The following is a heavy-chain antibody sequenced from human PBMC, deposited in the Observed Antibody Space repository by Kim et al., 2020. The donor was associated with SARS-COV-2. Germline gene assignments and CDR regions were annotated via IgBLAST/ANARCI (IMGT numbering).Heavy chain of an antibody. CDR2: LSYDGSNK. D-gene: IGHD1-26*01. J-gene: IGHJ2*01. CDR1: GFTLSNYG. V-gene: IGHV3-30*12. Sequence: GGSLRLSCAASGFTLSNYGVHWVRQAPGKGLEWVAVLSYDGSNKYYADSVKGRFTISRHIFKNTLYLQMNSLRVDDTAVYYCARAGGVIYWYFDLWGRGTQVTVSS. CDR3: ARAGGVIYWYFDL.